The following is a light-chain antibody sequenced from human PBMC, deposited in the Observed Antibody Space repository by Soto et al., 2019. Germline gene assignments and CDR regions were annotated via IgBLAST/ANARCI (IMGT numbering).Light chain of an antibody. Sequence: EVVMTQSPATLSVCPGERATLSCRASQSVSSNLAWYQQKPGQAPRLLISGASTRATGIPARFSGSGSGTEFTLTISSLQSEDFAVYYCHQYNNWPPWTFGQGTKVEIK. J-gene: IGKJ1*01. V-gene: IGKV3-15*01. CDR1: QSVSSN. CDR2: GAS. CDR3: HQYNNWPPWT.